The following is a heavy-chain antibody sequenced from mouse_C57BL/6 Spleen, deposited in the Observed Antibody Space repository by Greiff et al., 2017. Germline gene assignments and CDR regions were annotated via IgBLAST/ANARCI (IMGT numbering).Heavy chain of an antibody. J-gene: IGHJ4*01. CDR1: GYSFTGYF. CDR3: ARSDPFITTDAMDY. D-gene: IGHD1-1*01. CDR2: INPYNGDT. V-gene: IGHV1-20*01. Sequence: EVQLVESGPELVKPGDSVKISCKASGYSFTGYFMNWVMQSHGKSLEWIGRINPYNGDTFYNQKFKGKATLTVDKSSSTAHMELRSLTSEDSAVYYCARSDPFITTDAMDYWGQGTSVTVSS.